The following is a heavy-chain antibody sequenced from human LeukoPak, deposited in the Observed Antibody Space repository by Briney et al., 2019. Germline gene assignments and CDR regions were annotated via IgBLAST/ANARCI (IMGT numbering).Heavy chain of an antibody. V-gene: IGHV4-59*01. CDR1: GGSISSYY. Sequence: PSETLSLTCTVSGGSISSYYWSWTRQPPGKGLEWIGYIYYSGSTNYNPSLKSRVTISVDTSKNQFSLKLSSVTAADTAVYYCARELWANDAFDIWGQGTMVTVSS. D-gene: IGHD3-10*01. CDR2: IYYSGST. J-gene: IGHJ3*02. CDR3: ARELWANDAFDI.